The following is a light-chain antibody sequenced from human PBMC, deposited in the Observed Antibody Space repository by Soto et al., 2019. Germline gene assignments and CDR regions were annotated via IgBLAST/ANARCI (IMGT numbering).Light chain of an antibody. J-gene: IGKJ4*01. CDR1: QNVSNN. Sequence: EIVMTQSPATLSVSPGERVTLSCRASQNVSNNLAWYHQKPGQAPRLLIYGATATSTGILARFSGSGSGTEFTLTSSSLQCEDFAGYYCQQHDDWPFTFGGGTKVEIK. CDR2: GAT. CDR3: QQHDDWPFT. V-gene: IGKV3-15*01.